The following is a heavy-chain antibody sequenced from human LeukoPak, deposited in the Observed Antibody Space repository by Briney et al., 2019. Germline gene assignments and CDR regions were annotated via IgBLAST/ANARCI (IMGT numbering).Heavy chain of an antibody. V-gene: IGHV4-4*07. D-gene: IGHD6-13*01. Sequence: SETLSLTCTVSGGSISSYYWSWIRQPAGKGLERIGRIYTSGSTNYNPSLKSRVTMSVDTSKNQFSLKLSSVIAADTAVYYCARFGHSSSWYPALYFDLWGRGTLVTVSS. CDR1: GGSISSYY. J-gene: IGHJ2*01. CDR3: ARFGHSSSWYPALYFDL. CDR2: IYTSGST.